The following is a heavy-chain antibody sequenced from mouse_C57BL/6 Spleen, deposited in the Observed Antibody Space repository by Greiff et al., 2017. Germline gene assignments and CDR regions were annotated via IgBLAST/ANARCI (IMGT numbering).Heavy chain of an antibody. CDR2: INPNNGGT. Sequence: EVQLQQSGPELVKPGASVKIPCKASGYTFTDYNMDWVKQSHGKSLEWIGDINPNNGGTISNQQFKGKATLTVDKSSSTAYMELRSLTSEDTAVYYCARRDGYYWYFDVWGTGTTVTVSS. D-gene: IGHD2-3*01. CDR1: GYTFTDYN. CDR3: ARRDGYYWYFDV. J-gene: IGHJ1*03. V-gene: IGHV1-18*01.